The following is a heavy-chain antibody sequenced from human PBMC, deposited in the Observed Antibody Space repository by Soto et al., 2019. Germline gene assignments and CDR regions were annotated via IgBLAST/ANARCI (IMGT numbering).Heavy chain of an antibody. CDR2: IIPIFGTA. J-gene: IGHJ4*02. CDR1: GGTFSSYA. CDR3: ARVRIAATGDFGY. D-gene: IGHD6-13*01. V-gene: IGHV1-69*13. Sequence: SVKVSCKASGGTFSSYAISWVRQAPGQGLEWMGGIIPIFGTANYAQKFQGRVTITADESTSTAYMELSSLRSEDTAVYYCARVRIAATGDFGYWGQGTLVTVSS.